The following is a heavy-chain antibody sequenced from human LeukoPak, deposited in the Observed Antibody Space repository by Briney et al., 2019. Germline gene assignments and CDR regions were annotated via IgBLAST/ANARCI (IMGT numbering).Heavy chain of an antibody. CDR1: GFTFNSHW. CDR2: VYPGDSST. CDR3: AKGLYSNAWYWFDP. Sequence: GQSLKISSKASGFTFNSHWIAWVRQTPGKGLEWMGMVYPGDSSTQYSPSFQGQVTISVDKSINTAFLQWSSLKASDTGMYFCAKGLYSNAWYWFDPWGQGTLVTVSS. J-gene: IGHJ5*02. D-gene: IGHD6-19*01. V-gene: IGHV5-51*01.